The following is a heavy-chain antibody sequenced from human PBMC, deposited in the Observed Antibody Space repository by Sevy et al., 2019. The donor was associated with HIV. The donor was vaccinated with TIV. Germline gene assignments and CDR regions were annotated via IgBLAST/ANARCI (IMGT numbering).Heavy chain of an antibody. J-gene: IGHJ4*02. CDR3: ARVRATGVGNRGYFDY. Sequence: SETLSLTCTVSGDSFNSNYYWDWIRQPPGKGLERIGSINYSGSTYYNPSLKSRVTMSVDTSKKQFSLNLSSVTAADTAVYYCARVRATGVGNRGYFDYWGQGILVTVSS. CDR1: GDSFNSNYY. D-gene: IGHD1-1*01. V-gene: IGHV4-39*01. CDR2: INYSGST.